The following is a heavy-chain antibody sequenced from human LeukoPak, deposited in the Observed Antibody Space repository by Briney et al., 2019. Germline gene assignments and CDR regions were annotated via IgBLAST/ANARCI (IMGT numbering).Heavy chain of an antibody. CDR2: INPNSGGT. CDR3: ARVGVDEYYDFWSGYKELFDY. Sequence: GASVKVSCKASGYTFTGYYMHWVRQAPGQGLEWMGWINPNSGGTNYAQKFQGRVTMTRDTSISTAYMELSRLRPDDTAVYYCARVGVDEYYDFWSGYKELFDYWGQGTLVTVSS. CDR1: GYTFTGYY. V-gene: IGHV1-2*02. J-gene: IGHJ4*02. D-gene: IGHD3-3*01.